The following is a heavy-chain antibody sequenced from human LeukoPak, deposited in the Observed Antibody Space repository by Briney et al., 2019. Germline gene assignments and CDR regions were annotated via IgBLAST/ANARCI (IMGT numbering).Heavy chain of an antibody. D-gene: IGHD6-13*01. V-gene: IGHV3-7*01. CDR2: IKQDGSEK. J-gene: IGHJ4*02. CDR3: AREDGIAAAGTIDY. Sequence: GGSLRLSCAASGFTFSSYWMSWVRQAAGKGLEWVANIKQDGSEKYYVDSVKGRFTISRDNAKNSLYLQMNSLRAEDMAVYYCAREDGIAAAGTIDYWGQGTLVTVSS. CDR1: GFTFSSYW.